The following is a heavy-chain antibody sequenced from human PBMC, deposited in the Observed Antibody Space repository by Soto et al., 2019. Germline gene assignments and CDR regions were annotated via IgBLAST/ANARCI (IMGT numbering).Heavy chain of an antibody. Sequence: QITLKESGPSLVKPTQTLTLTCTFSGFSLSTSGVGVGWIRQPPGKALEGLGIIFWDDDKRYSPSLKRRLTITKDTSKNQLVLTMTNMDPVDAATYYCAHLPWKQLWPRASVGYWGQGTPVTVSS. V-gene: IGHV2-5*02. J-gene: IGHJ4*02. CDR3: AHLPWKQLWPRASVGY. D-gene: IGHD5-18*01. CDR2: IFWDDDK. CDR1: GFSLSTSGVG.